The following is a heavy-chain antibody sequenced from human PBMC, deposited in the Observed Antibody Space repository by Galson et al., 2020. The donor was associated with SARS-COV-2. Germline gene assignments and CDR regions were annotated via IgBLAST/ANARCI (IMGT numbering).Heavy chain of an antibody. CDR3: ARIPVAGSNNWFDP. D-gene: IGHD6-19*01. CDR1: GGSISSSTGSDY. V-gene: IGHV4-39*07. CDR2: IYYSGST. Sequence: SETLSLTCTVSGGSISSSTGSDYWGWIRQPPGKGLEWIGNIYYSGSTYNNPSLESRVTISLDRSKNQFSLKLRSVTAADTAVYYCARIPVAGSNNWFDPWGQGTLVTVSS. J-gene: IGHJ5*02.